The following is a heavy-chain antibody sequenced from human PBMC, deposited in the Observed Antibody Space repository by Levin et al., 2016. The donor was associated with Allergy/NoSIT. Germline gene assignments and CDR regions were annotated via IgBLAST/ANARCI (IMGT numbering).Heavy chain of an antibody. CDR2: IVLGSGNT. CDR1: GFTFTSSA. CDR3: AANQVGSGFLEWLPPPADY. Sequence: SVKVSCKASGFTFTSSAVQWVRQARGQRLEWIGWIVLGSGNTNYAQKFQERVTITRDMSTSTAYMELSSLRSEDTAVYYCAANQVGSGFLEWLPPPADYWGQGTLVTVSS. J-gene: IGHJ4*02. V-gene: IGHV1-58*01. D-gene: IGHD3-3*01.